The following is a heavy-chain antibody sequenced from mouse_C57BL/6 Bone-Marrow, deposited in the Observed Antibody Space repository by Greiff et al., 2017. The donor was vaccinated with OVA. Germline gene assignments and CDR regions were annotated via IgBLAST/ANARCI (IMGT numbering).Heavy chain of an antibody. CDR1: GFNIKDDY. CDR2: IDPENGDT. CDR3: TITTVVARAMDY. D-gene: IGHD1-1*01. J-gene: IGHJ4*01. Sequence: VHVKQSGAELVRPGASVKLSCTASGFNIKDDYMHWVKQRPEQGLEWIGWIDPENGDTEYASKFQGKATITADTSSNTAYLQLSSLTSEDTAVYYCTITTVVARAMDYWGQGTSVTVSS. V-gene: IGHV14-4*01.